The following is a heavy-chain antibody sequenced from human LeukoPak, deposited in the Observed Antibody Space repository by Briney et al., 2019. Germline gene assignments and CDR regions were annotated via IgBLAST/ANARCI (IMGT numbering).Heavy chain of an antibody. CDR1: GGTFSSYA. CDR3: ARVDIVALYYMDV. Sequence: ASVKVSCKASGGTFSSYAISWVRQAPGQGLEWMGGIIPIFGTANYAQKFQGRATITADESTSTAYMELRSLRSDDTAVYYCARVDIVALYYMDVWGKGTTVTVSS. D-gene: IGHD5-12*01. V-gene: IGHV1-69*13. CDR2: IIPIFGTA. J-gene: IGHJ6*03.